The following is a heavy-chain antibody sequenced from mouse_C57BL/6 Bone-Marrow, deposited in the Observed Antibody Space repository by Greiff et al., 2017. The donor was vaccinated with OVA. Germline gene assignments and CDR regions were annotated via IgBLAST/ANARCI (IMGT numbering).Heavy chain of an antibody. CDR3: ASGPFDY. V-gene: IGHV1-19*01. CDR1: GYTFTDYY. CDR2: INPYNGGT. Sequence: VQLQQSGPVLVKPGASVKMSCKASGYTFTDYYMNWVKQSHGKSLEWIGVINPYNGGTSYNQKFKGKATLTVDKSSNKAYMEFNSLTSEDAAVYYCASGPFDYWGQGTTLTVSS. J-gene: IGHJ2*01.